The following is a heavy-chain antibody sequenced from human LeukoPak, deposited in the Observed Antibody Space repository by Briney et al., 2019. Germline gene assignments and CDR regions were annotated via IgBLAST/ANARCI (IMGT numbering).Heavy chain of an antibody. V-gene: IGHV3-23*01. CDR1: GFIFSHHG. J-gene: IGHJ4*02. D-gene: IGHD5-24*01. Sequence: GGTLRLSCATSGFIFSHHGMNWDHQAPGKGLEWVSGIRADAVTTYYADSVKGRFIISRDNSKNTVYLQMNSLSAEDAAVYYCVKDDGWVQYANWGQGTLVTVSS. CDR3: VKDDGWVQYAN. CDR2: IRADAVTT.